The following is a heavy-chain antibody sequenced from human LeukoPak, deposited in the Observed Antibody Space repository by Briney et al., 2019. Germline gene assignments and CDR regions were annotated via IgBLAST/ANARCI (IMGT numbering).Heavy chain of an antibody. D-gene: IGHD1-26*01. CDR3: ATRGATQPPY. V-gene: IGHV3-23*01. CDR2: ISGSGSST. Sequence: ASETLSLTCAVYGGSFSGYYWSWVRQAPGKGLEWVSAISGSGSSTYYSDSVKGRFTISRDNSKNTLFLQMSSLRAEDTAVYYCATRGATQPPYWGQGTLVTVSS. CDR1: GGSFSGYY. J-gene: IGHJ4*02.